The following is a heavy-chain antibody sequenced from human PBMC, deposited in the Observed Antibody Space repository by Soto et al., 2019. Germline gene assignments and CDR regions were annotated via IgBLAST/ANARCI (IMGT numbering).Heavy chain of an antibody. CDR2: IRSDGTTI. V-gene: IGHV3-48*02. D-gene: IGHD2-21*02. CDR3: VRDHDFAFDT. J-gene: IGHJ4*02. Sequence: EAHLVESGGGLVQPGGSLRLSCAASGFTFSDNPMNWVRLAPGKGLEWVSHIRSDGTTIYYADSVKGRFTISRDNAKNSLYLHMNSLRDEDTAIYYCVRDHDFAFDTWGQGTXVTVSS. CDR1: GFTFSDNP.